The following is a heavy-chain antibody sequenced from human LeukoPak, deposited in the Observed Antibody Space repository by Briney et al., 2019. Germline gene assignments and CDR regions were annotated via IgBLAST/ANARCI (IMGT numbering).Heavy chain of an antibody. J-gene: IGHJ3*02. V-gene: IGHV1-18*01. CDR2: ISTYNGNT. CDR1: GYTFISYG. CDR3: ARDINTAMVTGDAFDI. Sequence: GASVKVSCKASGYTFISYGISWVRQAPGQGLEWMGWISTYNGNTNYAQKFQGRVTMTTDTSTSTAYMELRSLRSDDTAVYYCARDINTAMVTGDAFDIWGQGTKITVSS. D-gene: IGHD5-18*01.